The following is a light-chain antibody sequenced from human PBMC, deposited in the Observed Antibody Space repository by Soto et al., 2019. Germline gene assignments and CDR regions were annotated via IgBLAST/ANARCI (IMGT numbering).Light chain of an antibody. CDR3: ETWDSSLSAGV. Sequence: QSVLTQPPSVSAAPGQKVTVSCSGSRSNIGNNYVSRYQHLPGTAPKLLIYDNDKRPSGIPDRFSASKSGTSATLDITGLQTGDEADYYCETWDSSLSAGVFGGGTKLTVL. CDR1: RSNIGNNY. V-gene: IGLV1-51*01. J-gene: IGLJ3*02. CDR2: DND.